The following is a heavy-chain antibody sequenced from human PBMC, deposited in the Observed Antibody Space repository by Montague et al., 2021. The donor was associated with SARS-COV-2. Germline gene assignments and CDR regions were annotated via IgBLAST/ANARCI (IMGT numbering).Heavy chain of an antibody. V-gene: IGHV4-34*01. CDR2: INHSGST. Sequence: SETLSLTCAVYGGSFSGYYWSWIRQPTGKGLEWIGEINHSGSTNYNPSLKGRVTISVDTSKNQFSLKLSSVTAADTAVYYCARGHYSSSWYGIRYYFDYWGQGTLVTVSS. CDR3: ARGHYSSSWYGIRYYFDY. CDR1: GGSFSGYY. D-gene: IGHD6-13*01. J-gene: IGHJ4*02.